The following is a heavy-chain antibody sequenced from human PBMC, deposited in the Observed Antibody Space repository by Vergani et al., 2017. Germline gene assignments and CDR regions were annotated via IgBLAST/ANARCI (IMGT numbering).Heavy chain of an antibody. CDR1: GFTFDDYA. CDR2: ISWNSGTI. V-gene: IGHV3-9*01. D-gene: IGHD3-22*01. Sequence: EVQLVESGGGLVQPGRSLRLSCAASGFTFDDYAMHWVRQAPGKGLEWVSGISWNSGTIGYADSVKGRFTISRNNAKDSLYLQMNSLRAEDTALYYCAKDMYGYYDSSGYFDYWGEGTLVTVYS. J-gene: IGHJ4*02. CDR3: AKDMYGYYDSSGYFDY.